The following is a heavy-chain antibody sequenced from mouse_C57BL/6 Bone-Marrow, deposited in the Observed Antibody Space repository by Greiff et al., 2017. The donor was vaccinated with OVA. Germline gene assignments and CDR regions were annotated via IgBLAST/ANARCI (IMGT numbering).Heavy chain of an antibody. D-gene: IGHD1-1*01. V-gene: IGHV1-42*01. J-gene: IGHJ4*01. CDR2: INPSTGGT. CDR3: ARPPYGSSYPYAMDY. CDR1: GYSFTGYY. Sequence: EVHLVESGPELVKPGASVKISCKASGYSFTGYYMNWVKQSPEKSLEWIGEINPSTGGTTYNQKFKAKATLTVDKSSSTAYMQLKSLTSEDSAVYYCARPPYGSSYPYAMDYWGQGTSVTVSS.